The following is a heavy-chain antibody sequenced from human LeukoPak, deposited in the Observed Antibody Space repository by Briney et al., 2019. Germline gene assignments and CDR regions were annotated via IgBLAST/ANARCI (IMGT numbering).Heavy chain of an antibody. D-gene: IGHD2-8*02. Sequence: PSETLSLTCTVSGGSISSGSYYWSWIRQPAGKGLEWIGRIYTSGSTNYNPSLKSRVTISVDTSKNQFSLKLSSVTAADTAVYYCARGVVFSVTINWFDPWGQGTLVTVSS. CDR1: GGSISSGSYY. CDR2: IYTSGST. J-gene: IGHJ5*02. CDR3: ARGVVFSVTINWFDP. V-gene: IGHV4-61*02.